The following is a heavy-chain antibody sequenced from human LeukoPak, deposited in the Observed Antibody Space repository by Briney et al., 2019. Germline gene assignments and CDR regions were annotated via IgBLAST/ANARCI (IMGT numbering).Heavy chain of an antibody. V-gene: IGHV3-23*01. CDR3: AKDWSPPARAFVVVPAARGWCDP. J-gene: IGHJ5*02. CDR2: ISGSGGST. CDR1: GFTFSDYY. D-gene: IGHD2-2*01. Sequence: RAGGSLRLSCAASGFTFSDYYMSWVRQAPGKGLEWVSAISGSGGSTYYADSVKGRFTISRDNSKNTLYLQMNSLRAEDTAVYYCAKDWSPPARAFVVVPAARGWCDPWGQGTLVSVSS.